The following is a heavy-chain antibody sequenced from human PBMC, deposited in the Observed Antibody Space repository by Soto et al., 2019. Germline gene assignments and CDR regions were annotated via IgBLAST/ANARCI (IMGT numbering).Heavy chain of an antibody. CDR3: RRHQLY. Sequence: VQLVESGGGLVKPGGSLSLSCAASGFTFSNAWMNWVRQAPGKGLEWIGRIKSKTDGGTTDYAAPVKGRVTISRDEPINTLYVQMTGVKYYDTALYYCRRHQLYWGQGTLVTVSS. CDR2: IKSKTDGGTT. CDR1: GFTFSNAW. V-gene: IGHV3-15*07. J-gene: IGHJ4*02. D-gene: IGHD6-13*01.